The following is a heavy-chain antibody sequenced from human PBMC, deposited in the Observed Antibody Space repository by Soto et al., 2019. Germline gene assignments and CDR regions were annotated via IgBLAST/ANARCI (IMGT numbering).Heavy chain of an antibody. Sequence: ESGGVVVQPGGSLRLSCVASGFAFGTYVMHWVRQAPGKGLEWVAVLGYDGGGRYYGDSVKGRFTISRDNSKNTLYLQMDSLRGEDTALYYCAREPVGPDYAMDVWGQGTTVTVSS. CDR1: GFAFGTYV. V-gene: IGHV3-33*01. CDR2: LGYDGGGR. CDR3: AREPVGPDYAMDV. D-gene: IGHD1-26*01. J-gene: IGHJ6*02.